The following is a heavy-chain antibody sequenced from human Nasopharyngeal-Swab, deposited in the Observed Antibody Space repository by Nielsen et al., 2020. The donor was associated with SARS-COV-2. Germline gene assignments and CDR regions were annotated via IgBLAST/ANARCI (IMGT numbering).Heavy chain of an antibody. CDR2: MYWGDDK. J-gene: IGHJ3*02. D-gene: IGHD2-15*01. CDR1: GFSLSTSGLC. CDR3: ARSGDCSGGRCNDAFDI. V-gene: IGHV2-70*01. Sequence: SGPTLAKPTQTLTLTCTFSGFSLSTSGLCVNWIRQPPGKALEWPALMYWGDDKYYSTSLKTRLTISKDSSKDEVVLTMTNMDPVDTATYYCARSGDCSGGRCNDAFDIWGQGTMVTVSS.